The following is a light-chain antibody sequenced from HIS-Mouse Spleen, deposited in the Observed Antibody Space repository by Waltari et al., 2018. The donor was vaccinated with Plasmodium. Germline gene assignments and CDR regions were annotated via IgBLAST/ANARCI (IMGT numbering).Light chain of an antibody. J-gene: IGKJ1*01. V-gene: IGKV3-15*01. CDR2: GAS. CDR3: QQYNNWPAWT. CDR1: QSVSSN. Sequence: EIVMTQSPATLSVSPGERATLSCRPSQSVSSNLAWYQQKPAQAPRLLIYGASTSATGIPARCSGSGSGTEFTLTISSLQSEDFAVYYCQQYNNWPAWTFGQGTKVEIK.